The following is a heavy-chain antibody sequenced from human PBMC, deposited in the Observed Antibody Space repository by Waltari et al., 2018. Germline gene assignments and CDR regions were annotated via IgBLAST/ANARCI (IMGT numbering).Heavy chain of an antibody. Sequence: QVQLQESGSGLVKPSETLSLTCTVSGGSISSYYWSWIRQPPGKGLEWIGYIYYSGSTNYNPSLKSRVTISVDTSKNQFSLKLSSVTAADTAVYYCARQQLQRDAFDIWAKGQWSPSLQ. J-gene: IGHJ3*02. CDR2: IYYSGST. CDR1: GGSISSYY. D-gene: IGHD6-13*01. CDR3: ARQQLQRDAFDI. V-gene: IGHV4-59*01.